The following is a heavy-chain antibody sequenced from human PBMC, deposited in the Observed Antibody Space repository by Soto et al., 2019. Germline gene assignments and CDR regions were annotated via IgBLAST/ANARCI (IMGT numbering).Heavy chain of an antibody. J-gene: IGHJ4*02. CDR2: INPSGGST. Sequence: GASVKVSSKASRSAFTSCYRHWVRQAPEQGLEWMAIINPSGGSTSYAPKFQGRATLTRDTSTSTGYMELSSLRSEDTAVYYCARWPSNPDYRGQGTLVTVSS. V-gene: IGHV1-46*01. D-gene: IGHD4-4*01. CDR3: ARWPSNPDY. CDR1: RSAFTSCY.